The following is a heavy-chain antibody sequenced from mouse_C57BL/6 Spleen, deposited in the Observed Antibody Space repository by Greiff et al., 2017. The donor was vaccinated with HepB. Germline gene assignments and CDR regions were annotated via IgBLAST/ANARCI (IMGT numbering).Heavy chain of an antibody. CDR1: GYTFTSYW. J-gene: IGHJ3*01. CDR3: ARPYGSSYGWFAY. V-gene: IGHV1-74*01. Sequence: QVQLQQPGAELVKPGASVKVSCKASGYTFTSYWMHWVKQRPGQGLEWIGRIHPSDSDTNYNQKFKGKATLTVEKSSRTAYMQLSSLTSEDSAVYYCARPYGSSYGWFAYWGQGTLVTVSA. D-gene: IGHD1-1*01. CDR2: IHPSDSDT.